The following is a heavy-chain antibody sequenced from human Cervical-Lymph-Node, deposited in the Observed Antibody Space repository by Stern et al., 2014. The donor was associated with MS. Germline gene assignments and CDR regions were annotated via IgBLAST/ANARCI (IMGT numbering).Heavy chain of an antibody. CDR1: GGSISSYY. D-gene: IGHD6-19*01. V-gene: IGHV4-59*01. CDR2: IYYSGST. CDR3: ARRIAVAGTSRYWYFDL. J-gene: IGHJ2*01. Sequence: VQLEESGPGLVKPSETLSLTCTVSGGSISSYYWSWIRQPPGKGLEWIGYIYYSGSTNYNPSLKSRVTISVDTSKNQFSLKLSSVTAADTAVYYCARRIAVAGTSRYWYFDLWGRGTLVTVSS.